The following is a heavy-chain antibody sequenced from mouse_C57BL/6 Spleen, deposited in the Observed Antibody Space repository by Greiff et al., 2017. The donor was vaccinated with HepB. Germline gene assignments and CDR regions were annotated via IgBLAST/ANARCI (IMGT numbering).Heavy chain of an antibody. CDR3: AREGIWDGNYYAMDY. Sequence: QVQLQQPGTELVKPGASVKLSCKASGYTFTSYWMHWVKQRPGQGLEWIGNINPSNGGTNYNEKFKSKATLTVDKSSSTAYMQLSRLTSEDSAVYYCAREGIWDGNYYAMDYWGQGTSVTVSS. D-gene: IGHD1-1*02. V-gene: IGHV1-53*01. CDR2: INPSNGGT. CDR1: GYTFTSYW. J-gene: IGHJ4*01.